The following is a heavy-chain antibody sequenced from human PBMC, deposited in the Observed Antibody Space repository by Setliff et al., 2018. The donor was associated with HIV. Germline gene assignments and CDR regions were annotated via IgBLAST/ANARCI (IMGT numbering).Heavy chain of an antibody. CDR1: GFTFSSYT. V-gene: IGHV3-21*06. CDR3: ARDAWGAGPDFDY. CDR2: ISSTSRYI. J-gene: IGHJ4*02. Sequence: GGSLRLSCAASGFTFSSYTLTWVRQAPGKGLEWVSSISSTSRYIYYADSVRGRFTISRGNAKNSLYLHMVDLGAEDTAVYYCARDAWGAGPDFDYWGQGTLVTVSS. D-gene: IGHD3-16*01.